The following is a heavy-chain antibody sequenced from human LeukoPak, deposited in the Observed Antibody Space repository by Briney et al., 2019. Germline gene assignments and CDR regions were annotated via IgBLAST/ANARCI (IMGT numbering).Heavy chain of an antibody. CDR3: ARDSAYCGGDCYSFDY. CDR2: LSGSGGTT. V-gene: IGHV3-23*01. Sequence: GGSLRLSCAASGITFRRYAMSWVRQAPGKGLEGVSALSGSGGTTYYADSVKGRFAISRDNSKNALYLQMNSLRAEDTAVYYCARDSAYCGGDCYSFDYWGQGTLVTVSS. J-gene: IGHJ4*02. D-gene: IGHD2-21*02. CDR1: GITFRRYA.